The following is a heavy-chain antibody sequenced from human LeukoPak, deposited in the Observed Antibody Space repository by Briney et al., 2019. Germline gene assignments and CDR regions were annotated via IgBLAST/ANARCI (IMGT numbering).Heavy chain of an antibody. D-gene: IGHD3-10*01. Sequence: PGGSLRLSCAAAGFTFSSYAMSWVRQAQGRGLEWVSLIYGDGTTFYTDSVKGRFTISRDNFKNTLYLQMSSLRPEDTALYYCARDRAGAQSWVALDPWGQGTLVTVSS. CDR2: IYGDGTT. V-gene: IGHV3-66*02. CDR1: GFTFSSYA. J-gene: IGHJ5*02. CDR3: ARDRAGAQSWVALDP.